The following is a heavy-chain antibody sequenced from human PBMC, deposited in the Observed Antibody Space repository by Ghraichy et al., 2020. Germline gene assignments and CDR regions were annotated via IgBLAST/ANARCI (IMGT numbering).Heavy chain of an antibody. CDR2: ISGSGGDT. V-gene: IGHV3-23*01. CDR1: GFTFSSYV. J-gene: IGHJ6*02. D-gene: IGHD6-13*01. Sequence: GESLNISCAASGFTFSSYVMSWVRQAPRKGLEWVSGISGSGGDTYYADSVKGRFTICRDNSKNTLYLQMNSLRAEDTAVYYCAKGIAAGTTTISYYYNGMDVWGQGTTVTVSS. CDR3: AKGIAAGTTTISYYYNGMDV.